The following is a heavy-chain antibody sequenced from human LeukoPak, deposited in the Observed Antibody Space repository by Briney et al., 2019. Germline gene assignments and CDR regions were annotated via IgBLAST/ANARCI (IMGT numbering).Heavy chain of an antibody. V-gene: IGHV7-4-1*02. CDR1: GYTFTSYA. CDR2: INTNTGNP. CDR3: ARDHGLRSGPYPGDFDY. J-gene: IGHJ4*02. Sequence: ASVKVSCKASGYTFTSYAMNWVRQAPGQGLEWMGWINTNTGNPTYAQGFTGRFVFSLDTSVSTAYLQISSLKAEDTAVYYCARDHGLRSGPYPGDFDYWGQGTLVTVSS. D-gene: IGHD3-16*01.